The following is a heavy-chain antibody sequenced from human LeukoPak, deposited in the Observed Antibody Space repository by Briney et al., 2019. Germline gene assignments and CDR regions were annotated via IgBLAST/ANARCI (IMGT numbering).Heavy chain of an antibody. CDR3: AKRGPIYSSTPGNYFDY. Sequence: GGSLRLSCVASGFTFRNCGMTWVRQAPGKGLEWVSTISGSDYGTYYADSVRGRFTISRDNSKNTLYLQMKALRDEDTATYYCAKRGPIYSSTPGNYFDYWGQGTLVTVSS. CDR1: GFTFRNCG. D-gene: IGHD3-10*01. J-gene: IGHJ4*02. V-gene: IGHV3-23*01. CDR2: ISGSDYGT.